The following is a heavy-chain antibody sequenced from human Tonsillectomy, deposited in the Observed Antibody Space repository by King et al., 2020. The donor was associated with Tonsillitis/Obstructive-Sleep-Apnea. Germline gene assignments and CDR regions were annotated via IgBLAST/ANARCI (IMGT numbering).Heavy chain of an antibody. CDR3: ARDYCSSTSCYDY. CDR1: GFTFSSYW. CDR2: INQDGSEK. D-gene: IGHD2-2*01. V-gene: IGHV3-7*04. J-gene: IGHJ4*02. Sequence: VQLVESGGGLVQPGGSLRLSCAASGFTFSSYWMSWVRQAPGKGLEWVANINQDGSEKYYVDSVKGRFTISRDNAKNSLYLQMNSLRAEDTAVYYCARDYCSSTSCYDYWGQGTLVTVSS.